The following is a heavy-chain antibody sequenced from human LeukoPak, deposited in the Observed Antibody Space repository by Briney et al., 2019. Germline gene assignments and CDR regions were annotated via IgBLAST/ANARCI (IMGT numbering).Heavy chain of an antibody. J-gene: IGHJ4*02. V-gene: IGHV1-69*01. D-gene: IGHD2/OR15-2a*01. CDR3: ARVILPPPYYFDY. Sequence: SVKVSCKASGGTFSSYAISWVRQAPGQALEWMGGIIPIFGTANYAQKFQGRVTITADESTSTAYMELSSLRSEDTAVYYCARVILPPPYYFDYWGQGSLVAVSS. CDR1: GGTFSSYA. CDR2: IIPIFGTA.